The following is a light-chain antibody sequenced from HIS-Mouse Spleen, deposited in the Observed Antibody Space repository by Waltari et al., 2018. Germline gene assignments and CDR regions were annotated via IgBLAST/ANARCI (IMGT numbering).Light chain of an antibody. V-gene: IGLV2-14*03. CDR1: SSDVGGYNY. CDR2: DVS. CDR3: SSYTSSSFNVV. Sequence: QSALTQPASVSGSPGQSITISCTGTSSDVGGYNYVSWYQQHPGKAPKLMIYDVSNRPSAVSNRFSGSKTGNTASLTISGRQAEDEADYYCSSYTSSSFNVVFGGGTKLTVL. J-gene: IGLJ2*01.